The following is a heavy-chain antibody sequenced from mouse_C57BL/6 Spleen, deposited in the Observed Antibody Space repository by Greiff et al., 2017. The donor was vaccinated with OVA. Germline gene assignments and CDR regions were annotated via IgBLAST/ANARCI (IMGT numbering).Heavy chain of an antibody. CDR1: GYTFTSYW. CDR2: IYPGNSDT. Sequence: VHVKQSGTVLARPGASVKMSCKTSGYTFTSYWMHWVKQRPGQGLEWIGAIYPGNSDTSYNQKFKGKAKLTAVTSASTAYMELSSLTNEDSAVYYCTRSITTVVPYYFDYWGQGTTLTVSS. D-gene: IGHD1-1*01. J-gene: IGHJ2*01. CDR3: TRSITTVVPYYFDY. V-gene: IGHV1-5*01.